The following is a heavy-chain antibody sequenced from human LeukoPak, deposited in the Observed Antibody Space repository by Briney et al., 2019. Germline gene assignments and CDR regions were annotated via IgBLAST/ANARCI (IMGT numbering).Heavy chain of an antibody. CDR1: GYSFSTYW. CDR2: IRPGDSDI. CDR3: ARNSENTNGWYGEFDP. Sequence: GESLKISCKGSGYSFSTYWIGWARQMPGKGLEWMGIIRPGDSDIRYSPSFQGQVTISADKSISTAYLQWSSLKASDTAMYYCARNSENTNGWYGEFDPWGQGTLVTVSS. J-gene: IGHJ5*02. D-gene: IGHD6-19*01. V-gene: IGHV5-51*01.